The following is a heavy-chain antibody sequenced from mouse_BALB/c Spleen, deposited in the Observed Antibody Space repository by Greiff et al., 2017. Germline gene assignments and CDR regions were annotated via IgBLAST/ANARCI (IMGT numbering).Heavy chain of an antibody. CDR3: ARDYGSSFAWFAY. Sequence: DVMLVESGGGLVKPGGSLKLSCAASGFTFSSYAMSWVRQTPEKRLEWVASISSGGSTYYPDSVKGRFTISRDNARNILYLQMSSLRSEDTAMYYCARDYGSSFAWFAYWGQGTLVTVSA. V-gene: IGHV5-6-5*01. CDR2: ISSGGST. CDR1: GFTFSSYA. J-gene: IGHJ3*01. D-gene: IGHD1-1*01.